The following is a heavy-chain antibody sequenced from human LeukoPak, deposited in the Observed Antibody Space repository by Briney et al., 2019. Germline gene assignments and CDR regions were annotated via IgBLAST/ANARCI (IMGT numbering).Heavy chain of an antibody. V-gene: IGHV3-49*03. CDR3: TSGRHSRGRAFDI. J-gene: IGHJ3*02. CDR1: GFTFGDYA. CDR2: IRSKAYGGTT. Sequence: GGSLRLSCTASGFTFGDYAMSWFRQAPGKGLEWAGFIRSKAYGGTTEYAASVKGRFTISRDDSKSIAYLQMNSLKTEDTAVYYCTSGRHSRGRAFDIWGQGTMVTVSS. D-gene: IGHD1-26*01.